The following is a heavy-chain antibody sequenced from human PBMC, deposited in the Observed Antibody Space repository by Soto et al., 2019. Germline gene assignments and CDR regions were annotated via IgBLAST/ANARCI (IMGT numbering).Heavy chain of an antibody. CDR2: ISSSSSTI. CDR1: GFTFSSYS. D-gene: IGHD2-2*01. J-gene: IGHJ5*02. V-gene: IGHV3-48*01. Sequence: GGSLRLSCAASGFTFSSYSMNWVRQAPGKGLEWVSYISSSSSTIYYADSVKGRFTISRDNAKNSLYLQMNSLRAEETAVYYCARCSSTSCYSNWFDPWGQGTLVTVSS. CDR3: ARCSSTSCYSNWFDP.